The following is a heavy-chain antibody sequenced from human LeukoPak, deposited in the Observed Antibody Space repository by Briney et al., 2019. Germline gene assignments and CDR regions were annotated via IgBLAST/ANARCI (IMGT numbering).Heavy chain of an antibody. CDR3: TRSSGYSGYDYVGWFDP. Sequence: HPGGTLRLSCAASGFTFSGSAMHWVRQASGKGLEWVGRIRSKANSYATAYAASVKGRFTISRDDSKNTAYLQMNSLKTEDTAVYYCTRSSGYSGYDYVGWFDPWGQGTLVTVSS. J-gene: IGHJ5*02. CDR1: GFTFSGSA. CDR2: IRSKANSYAT. V-gene: IGHV3-73*01. D-gene: IGHD5-12*01.